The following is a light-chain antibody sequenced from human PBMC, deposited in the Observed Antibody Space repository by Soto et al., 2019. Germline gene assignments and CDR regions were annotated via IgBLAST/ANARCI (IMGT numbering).Light chain of an antibody. J-gene: IGLJ2*01. CDR2: DVS. CDR3: NSYTITDTRV. Sequence: QAVLTQPASVSGSPGQSITISCTGTSSDVGGYDFVSWYQHHPGKAPRLMIYDVSHRPSGVSDRFSASKSGNTASLTISGLLAEDEADYYCNSYTITDTRVFGGGTKLTVL. V-gene: IGLV2-14*03. CDR1: SSDVGGYDF.